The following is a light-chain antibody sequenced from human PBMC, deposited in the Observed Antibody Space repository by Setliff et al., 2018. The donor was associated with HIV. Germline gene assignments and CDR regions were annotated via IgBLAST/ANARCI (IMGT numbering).Light chain of an antibody. J-gene: IGLJ1*01. V-gene: IGLV2-14*01. CDR1: SSDVGGYNY. CDR2: EVR. Sequence: QSALTQPAPVSGSPGQSITISCTGTSSDVGGYNYVSWYQQHTGKAPKLIIYEVRNRPSGVSNRFAGSMSGNTAALTISGRQAEYEGDYYCSSYAVTNTLPFGTGTKVTVL. CDR3: SSYAVTNTLP.